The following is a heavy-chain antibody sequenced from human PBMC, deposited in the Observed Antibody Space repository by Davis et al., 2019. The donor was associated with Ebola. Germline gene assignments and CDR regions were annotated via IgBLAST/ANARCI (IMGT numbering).Heavy chain of an antibody. J-gene: IGHJ6*03. Sequence: PSETLSLTCTVSGGSISRDGSYCTWIRPHTGKDLEWIGYIYYGGNTYYKPSLKSRDTISLDTSKNQFSLNLYSVTAADTAVYYCARDLRYDSSGYDYYFYMDVWGKGTTVTVSS. CDR2: IYYGGNT. CDR3: ARDLRYDSSGYDYYFYMDV. CDR1: GGSISRDGSY. V-gene: IGHV4-31*03. D-gene: IGHD3-22*01.